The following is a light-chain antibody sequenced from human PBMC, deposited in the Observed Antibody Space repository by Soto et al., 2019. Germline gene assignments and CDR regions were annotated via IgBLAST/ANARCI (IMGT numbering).Light chain of an antibody. V-gene: IGKV3-15*01. CDR1: QSVSSN. CDR3: QQYNNWPQT. CDR2: GAS. Sequence: EIVMTQSPATLSVSPGERATLSCRASQSVSSNLAWYQQKPGQAPRLLIYGASTRATGIPARFSGSGSGTEFTLAISSLQSEDFAVYYCQQYNNWPQTFGPGTKVDMK. J-gene: IGKJ1*01.